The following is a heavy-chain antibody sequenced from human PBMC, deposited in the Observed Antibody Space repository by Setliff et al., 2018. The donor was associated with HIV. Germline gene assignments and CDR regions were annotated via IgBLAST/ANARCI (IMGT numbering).Heavy chain of an antibody. CDR3: AAFLVSPVTTQDY. V-gene: IGHV4-4*02. D-gene: IGHD4-17*01. Sequence: SETLSLTCAVSGGSISSDNWWTWVRQPPGKGLEWIGEIYHSEYTNYNASLKSRVSMSVDKSKNQFSLKLTSVTAADTAVYYCAAFLVSPVTTQDYWGQGTPVTVSS. CDR2: IYHSEYT. J-gene: IGHJ4*02. CDR1: GGSISSDNW.